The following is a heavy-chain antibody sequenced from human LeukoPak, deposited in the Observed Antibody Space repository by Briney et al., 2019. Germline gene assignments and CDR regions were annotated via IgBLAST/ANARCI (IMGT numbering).Heavy chain of an antibody. CDR2: IYYSGST. CDR3: ARGFPRGGYFDY. Sequence: SQTLSLTCTVSGGSISSGDYYWSRIRQPPGKGLEWIGYIYYSGSTYYNPSLKSRVTISVDTSKNQFSLKLSSVTAADTAVYYCARGFPRGGYFDYWGQGTLVTVSS. J-gene: IGHJ4*02. CDR1: GGSISSGDYY. V-gene: IGHV4-30-4*01. D-gene: IGHD3-16*01.